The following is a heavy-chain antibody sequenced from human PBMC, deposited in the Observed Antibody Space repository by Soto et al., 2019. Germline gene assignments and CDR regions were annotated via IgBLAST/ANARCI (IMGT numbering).Heavy chain of an antibody. Sequence: QVQLQESGPGVVKPSQTLSLTCTVSGGSINSGGYYWSWIRQHPGKGLEWIGKIYYSGDTSYNPSLKSRATMSIDTSKNQFSLKMTSVTAADTAVYYCARDGDCSGGSCYLGYGLDVWGRGTTVTVSS. V-gene: IGHV4-31*03. CDR2: IYYSGDT. J-gene: IGHJ6*02. CDR1: GGSINSGGYY. D-gene: IGHD2-15*01. CDR3: ARDGDCSGGSCYLGYGLDV.